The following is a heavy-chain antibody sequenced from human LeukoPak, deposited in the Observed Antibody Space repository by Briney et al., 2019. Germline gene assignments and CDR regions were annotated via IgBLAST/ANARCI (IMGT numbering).Heavy chain of an antibody. CDR1: GFTLSSYW. Sequence: PGGSLRLSCAASGFTLSSYWMSWVRQAPGKGLELVANIKQDGSAKNYVDSLRGRFTISRDNAKNSLNLHMNSLRVEDTALYYCARGATFEYWGQGTLVTVSS. V-gene: IGHV3-7*01. J-gene: IGHJ4*02. CDR3: ARGATFEY. D-gene: IGHD5-24*01. CDR2: IKQDGSAK.